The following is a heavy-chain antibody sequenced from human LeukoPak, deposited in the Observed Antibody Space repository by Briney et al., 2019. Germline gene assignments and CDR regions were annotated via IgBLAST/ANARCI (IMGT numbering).Heavy chain of an antibody. J-gene: IGHJ4*02. CDR3: AKDVSSLGWYLDA. D-gene: IGHD6-6*01. V-gene: IGHV3-23*01. Sequence: PGGSLSLACAASAFTVSSYAMAWVRQAPGKGLDWVATITASGSSTFHADSVKGPFTISRANSNNTLYLLVDSLRAEGTAIYYCAKDVSSLGWYLDAWGQGVTVTVAS. CDR1: AFTVSSYA. CDR2: ITASGSST.